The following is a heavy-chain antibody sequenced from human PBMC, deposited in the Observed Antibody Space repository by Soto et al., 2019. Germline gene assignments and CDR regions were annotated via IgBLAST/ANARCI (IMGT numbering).Heavy chain of an antibody. V-gene: IGHV4-31*03. J-gene: IGHJ4*02. CDR2: IYDSGST. Sequence: QVQLQESGPGLVKPSQTLSLTCTVSGGSISSGGYYWSLIRQHPGKGLEWIGYIYDSGSTDYNSPLKSRVTISVDTSKNQFSLKLSSVTAADTAVYYCARAWYGTVLFDYWGQGTLVTVSS. CDR3: ARAWYGTVLFDY. CDR1: GGSISSGGYY. D-gene: IGHD6-13*01.